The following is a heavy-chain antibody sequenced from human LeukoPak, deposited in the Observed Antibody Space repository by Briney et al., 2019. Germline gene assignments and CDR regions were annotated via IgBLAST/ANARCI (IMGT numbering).Heavy chain of an antibody. J-gene: IGHJ4*02. CDR3: AQGHYVGNSEFLDN. CDR1: GFSFSSYG. D-gene: IGHD4-23*01. CDR2: IYNDGGLP. V-gene: IGHV3-33*07. Sequence: PGRSLRPSCAASGFSFSSYGMYWVRQAPGKGLEWVALIYNDGGLPNYLDSVRGRFTISRDNSKNTLYLQMDSLRVEDTAVYYCAQGHYVGNSEFLDNWGQGSLVIVSS.